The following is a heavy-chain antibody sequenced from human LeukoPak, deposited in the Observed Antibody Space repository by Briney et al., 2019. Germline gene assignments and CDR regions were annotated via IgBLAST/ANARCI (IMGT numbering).Heavy chain of an antibody. J-gene: IGHJ6*02. CDR1: GFTFSSYG. CDR2: MYSFGNT. V-gene: IGHV3-53*01. CDR3: ARGKPVTGTPDYYSYGMDV. Sequence: GRSLRLSCAASGFTFSSYGMHWVRQAPGKGLEWVSLMYSFGNTYYADSVKGRFTISRDNSKNTLYLQMNSLRAEDTALYYCARGKPVTGTPDYYSYGMDVWGQGTMVTVSS. D-gene: IGHD1-20*01.